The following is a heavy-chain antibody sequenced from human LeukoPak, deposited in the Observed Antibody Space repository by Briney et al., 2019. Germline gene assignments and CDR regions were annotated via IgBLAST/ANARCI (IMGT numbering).Heavy chain of an antibody. CDR2: ISSSGSTI. CDR3: ARDPHGDYYYYYYMDV. J-gene: IGHJ6*03. CDR1: GFTFSSYE. Sequence: GGSLRLSCAASGFTFSSYEMNWVRQAPGKGLEWVSYISSSGSTIYYADSVKGRFTISRDNAKNSLYLQMNSLRAEDTAVYYCARDPHGDYYYYYYMDVWGKGTTVTVSS. D-gene: IGHD4-17*01. V-gene: IGHV3-48*03.